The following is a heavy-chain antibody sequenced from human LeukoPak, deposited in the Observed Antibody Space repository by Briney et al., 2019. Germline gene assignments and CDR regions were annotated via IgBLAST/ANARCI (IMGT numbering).Heavy chain of an antibody. CDR2: ITGISSNT. CDR1: GFTFAGSA. CDR3: AKGSDFWSSAGDWFDP. D-gene: IGHD3-3*01. Sequence: GGSLRLSCAASGFTFAGSAMNWVRQAPGKGLEWVSSITGISSNTYYADSVKGRFTISRDNSKNTLYLQMNSLRAEDTAVYYCAKGSDFWSSAGDWFDPWGQGTLVTVSS. J-gene: IGHJ5*02. V-gene: IGHV3-23*01.